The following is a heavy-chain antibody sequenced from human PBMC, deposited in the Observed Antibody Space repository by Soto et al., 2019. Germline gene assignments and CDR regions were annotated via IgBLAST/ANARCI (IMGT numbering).Heavy chain of an antibody. CDR2: IYYSGST. V-gene: IGHV4-39*01. J-gene: IGHJ2*01. D-gene: IGHD4-17*01. Sequence: SETLSLTCAVSSGSISSSNYWGWIRQPPGKGLEWIGSIYYSGSTYYNPSLKSRVTISVDTSKNQFSLKLSSVTAADTAVYYCARHEYYGDYASYWYFDLWGRGTLVTVSS. CDR1: SGSISSSNY. CDR3: ARHEYYGDYASYWYFDL.